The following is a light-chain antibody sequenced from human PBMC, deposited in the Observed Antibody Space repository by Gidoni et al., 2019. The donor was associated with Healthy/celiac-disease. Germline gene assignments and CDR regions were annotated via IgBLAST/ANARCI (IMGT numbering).Light chain of an antibody. J-gene: IGLJ1*01. CDR3: SSYTSSSTYV. V-gene: IGLV2-14*03. CDR1: SSDVGGYNY. Sequence: QSALTQPASGSGSPGQSITISCTGTSSDVGGYNYVSWYQQHPGKAPKLLIFDVSDRPSGLSDRFTGSKSGNTASLTISGLQAEDEADYYCSSYTSSSTYVFGPGTKVTVL. CDR2: DVS.